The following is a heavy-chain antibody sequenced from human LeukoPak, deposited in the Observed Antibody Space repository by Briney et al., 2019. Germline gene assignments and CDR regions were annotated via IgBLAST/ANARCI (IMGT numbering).Heavy chain of an antibody. CDR2: IYHSGST. Sequence: SETLSLTCTVSGYSISSGYYWGWIRQPPGKGLEWIGGIYHSGSTYYNPSLKSRVTISVDTSKNQFSLKLSSVTAADTAVYYCARVDFFVSSGWTYFDYWGQGTLVTVSS. CDR3: ARVDFFVSSGWTYFDY. J-gene: IGHJ4*02. D-gene: IGHD6-19*01. CDR1: GYSISSGYY. V-gene: IGHV4-38-2*02.